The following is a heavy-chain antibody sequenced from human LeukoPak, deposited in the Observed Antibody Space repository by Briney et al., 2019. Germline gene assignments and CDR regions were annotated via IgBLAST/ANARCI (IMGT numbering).Heavy chain of an antibody. D-gene: IGHD3-22*01. CDR3: ARALRSGYYFFDY. V-gene: IGHV3-53*01. CDR1: GFTVSSNY. CDR2: IYSGGST. Sequence: GGSLRLSCAASGFTVSSNYMSWVCQAPGKGLEWVSVIYSGGSTYYADSVKGRFTISRDNSKNTLYLQMNSLRAEDTAVYYCARALRSGYYFFDYWGQGTLVTVSS. J-gene: IGHJ4*02.